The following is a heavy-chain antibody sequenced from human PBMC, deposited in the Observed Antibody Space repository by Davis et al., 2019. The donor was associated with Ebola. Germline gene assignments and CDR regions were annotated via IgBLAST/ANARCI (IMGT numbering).Heavy chain of an antibody. J-gene: IGHJ4*02. V-gene: IGHV3-30*02. CDR1: GFIFGDYY. CDR2: IRYDGSNK. CDR3: ARMYSGSPEGGDY. D-gene: IGHD1-26*01. Sequence: GGSLRLSCTASGFIFGDYYMNWIRQAPGKGLEWVAFIRYDGSNKYYADSVKGRFTISRDNAKNTLYLQMNSLRAEDTAVYYCARMYSGSPEGGDYWGQGTLVIVSS.